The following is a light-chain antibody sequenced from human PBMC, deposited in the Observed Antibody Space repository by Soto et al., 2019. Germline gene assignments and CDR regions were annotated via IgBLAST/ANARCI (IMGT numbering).Light chain of an antibody. J-gene: IGLJ2*01. CDR2: YDD. CDR1: SSNIGNNA. CDR3: EEWDDSLNGVV. V-gene: IGLV1-36*01. Sequence: QSVLTQPPSVSEAPRQRVTISCSGSSSNIGNNAVNWYQQLPGKAPKLLIYYDDLLPSGVSDRFSGSKSGTSASLAISGLQSEDEADYYCEEWDDSLNGVVFGGGTKVTVL.